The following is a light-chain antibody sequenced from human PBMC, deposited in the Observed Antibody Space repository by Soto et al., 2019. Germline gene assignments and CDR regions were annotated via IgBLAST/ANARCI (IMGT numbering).Light chain of an antibody. CDR1: QGIISY. CDR3: QQFKSYPPT. V-gene: IGKV1-9*01. Sequence: DIPLTQSPSFLSASVGDRVTITCRASQGIISYLAWYQQKPGKAPKLLISAAPTFQSGVPSRFSGRGSGTEFTLTINSLQPEDFATYYCQQFKSYPPTFGPGTKVDMK. J-gene: IGKJ3*01. CDR2: AAP.